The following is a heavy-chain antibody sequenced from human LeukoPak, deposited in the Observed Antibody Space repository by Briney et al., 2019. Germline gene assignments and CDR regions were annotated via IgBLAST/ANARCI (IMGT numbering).Heavy chain of an antibody. CDR3: ARDYDGSGDNWFDP. D-gene: IGHD3-10*01. V-gene: IGHV3-30*04. CDR1: GFTFSSYA. Sequence: GGSLRLSCAASGFTFSSYAMHWVRQAPGKGLEWVAVISYDGSNKYYADSVKGRFTISRDNSKNTLYLQMNSLRAEDTAVYYCARDYDGSGDNWFDPWGQGTLVTVSS. J-gene: IGHJ5*02. CDR2: ISYDGSNK.